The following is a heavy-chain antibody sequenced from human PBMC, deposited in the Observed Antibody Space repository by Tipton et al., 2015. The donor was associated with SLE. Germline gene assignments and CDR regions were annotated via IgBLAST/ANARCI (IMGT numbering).Heavy chain of an antibody. CDR2: INHSGIT. V-gene: IGHV4-34*01. CDR3: AGAVGTAAGLRDY. J-gene: IGHJ4*02. Sequence: TLSLTCAVYGGSFSGSYWSWIRQPPGMGLEWIWEINHSGITNSNPPLKSRLIRSVDTSKNQFSLKLSSVTAADAAIYYCAGAVGTAAGLRDYWGQGTLVTVAS. CDR1: GGSFSGSY. D-gene: IGHD6-13*01.